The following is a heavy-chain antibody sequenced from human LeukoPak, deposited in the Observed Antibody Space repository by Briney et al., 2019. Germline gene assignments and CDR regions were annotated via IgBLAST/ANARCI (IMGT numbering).Heavy chain of an antibody. D-gene: IGHD6-13*01. CDR2: IYYSGST. Sequence: SETLSLTCTVSGGSISSYYWSWIRQPPGKGLERIGYIYYSGSTNYNPSLKSRVTISVDTSKNQFSLKLSSVTAADTAVYYCARDPIPSYSSSWYRWFDPWGQGTLVTVSS. CDR3: ARDPIPSYSSSWYRWFDP. V-gene: IGHV4-59*12. J-gene: IGHJ5*02. CDR1: GGSISSYY.